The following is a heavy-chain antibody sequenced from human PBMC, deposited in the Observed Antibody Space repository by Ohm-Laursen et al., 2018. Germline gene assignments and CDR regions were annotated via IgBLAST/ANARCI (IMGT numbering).Heavy chain of an antibody. CDR3: AHSFSSSALPY. V-gene: IGHV2-5*01. J-gene: IGHJ4*02. Sequence: TTQTLTLTCTFSGFSLRTSGEGVGWIRQPPGKALEWLGLIYWNDDIRYSPSLNGRLTITKDTSKNQVFLTMTNMESVDTAKYYCAHSFSSSALPYWGQGTLVTVSS. CDR1: GFSLRTSGEG. CDR2: IYWNDDI. D-gene: IGHD2-2*01.